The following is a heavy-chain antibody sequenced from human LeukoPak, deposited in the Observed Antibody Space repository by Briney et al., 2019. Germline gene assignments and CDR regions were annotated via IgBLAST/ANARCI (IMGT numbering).Heavy chain of an antibody. D-gene: IGHD6-13*01. J-gene: IGHJ4*02. CDR1: GGSISSSNW. CDR2: IYHSGNT. CDR3: ARIVRKQQLVLSIDY. Sequence: SGTLSLTCAVSGGSISSSNWWSWVRQSPGKGLEWIGEIYHSGNTSYNPSLKSRVTISVDKSKNQFSLKLSSVTAEDTAVYYCARIVRKQQLVLSIDYWGQGTLVTVSS. V-gene: IGHV4-4*02.